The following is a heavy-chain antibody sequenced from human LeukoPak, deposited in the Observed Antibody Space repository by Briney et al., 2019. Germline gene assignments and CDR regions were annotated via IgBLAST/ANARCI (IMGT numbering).Heavy chain of an antibody. Sequence: SETLSLTCAVYGESFSGYYWSWIRQPPGKGLEWIGEINHSGSTNYNPSLKSRATISVDTSKNQFSLKLSSVTAADTAVYYCARAASSGWFVTYWGQGTLVTVSS. CDR3: ARAASSGWFVTY. CDR1: GESFSGYY. D-gene: IGHD6-19*01. CDR2: INHSGST. V-gene: IGHV4-34*01. J-gene: IGHJ4*02.